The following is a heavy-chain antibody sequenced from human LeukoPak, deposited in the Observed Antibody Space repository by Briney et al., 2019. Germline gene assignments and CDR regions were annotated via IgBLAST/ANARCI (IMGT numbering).Heavy chain of an antibody. CDR3: ARGSSYYDFWSGYQTDAFDI. Sequence: PSETLSLTCTVSGGSISSYYWSWIRQPPGKGLEWIGYTYYSGSTNYNPSLKSRVTISVDTSKNHFSLNLSSVTAADTAVYYCARGSSYYDFWSGYQTDAFDIWGQGTMVTVSS. D-gene: IGHD3-3*01. CDR1: GGSISSYY. J-gene: IGHJ3*02. CDR2: TYYSGST. V-gene: IGHV4-59*01.